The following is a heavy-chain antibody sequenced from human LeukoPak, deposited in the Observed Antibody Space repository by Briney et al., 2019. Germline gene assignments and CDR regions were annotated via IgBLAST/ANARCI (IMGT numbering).Heavy chain of an antibody. CDR3: ARDSAKLGYCSSPSCPWYLDL. CDR1: GGSISSSGYY. D-gene: IGHD2-2*01. V-gene: IGHV4-39*07. Sequence: PSETLSLTCIVSGGSISSSGYYWGWIRQPPGKGLEWIGNIYYSGSTYYNPSLKSRVTISIDTSKNQFSLKLSSVTAADTAVYCCARDSAKLGYCSSPSCPWYLDLWGRGTLVTVSS. CDR2: IYYSGST. J-gene: IGHJ2*01.